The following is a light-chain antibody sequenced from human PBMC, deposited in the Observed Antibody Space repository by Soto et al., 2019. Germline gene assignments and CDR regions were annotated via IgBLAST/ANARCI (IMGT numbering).Light chain of an antibody. CDR1: QSISNF. V-gene: IGKV1-39*01. CDR3: QQSYSPSLT. J-gene: IGKJ4*01. Sequence: DIQMTQSPSSLSASVGDRVIITCRASQSISNFLNWYQQKRGKAPQVLIYAASSLQTGVPSRFSGSGSGTDFTLTISSLQPEDFATYYCQQSYSPSLTFGGGSRVEI. CDR2: AAS.